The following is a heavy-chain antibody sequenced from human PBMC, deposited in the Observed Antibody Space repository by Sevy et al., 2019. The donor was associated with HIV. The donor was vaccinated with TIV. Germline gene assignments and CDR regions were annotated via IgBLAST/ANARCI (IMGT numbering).Heavy chain of an antibody. CDR3: ARYLSIHPGYFDY. V-gene: IGHV3-30*04. CDR2: MSYDGTNE. Sequence: GGSLRLSCADSGFTFSSYAMHRVRQAPGKGLEWVAVMSYDGTNEYYEDSGKGRFTISRDNFKNTLFLQMNSLRAEDTAVYYCARYLSIHPGYFDYWGQGTLVTVSS. CDR1: GFTFSSYA. D-gene: IGHD2-21*01. J-gene: IGHJ4*02.